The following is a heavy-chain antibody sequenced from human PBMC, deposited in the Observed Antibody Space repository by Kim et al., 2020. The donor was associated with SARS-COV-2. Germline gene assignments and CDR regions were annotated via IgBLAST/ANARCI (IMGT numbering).Heavy chain of an antibody. V-gene: IGHV1-3*01. CDR3: ARVLPAVIAGDY. D-gene: IGHD3-10*01. Sequence: KYPHTIQDRVAITRDTSTSTAYMELSDLRSEDTAVYYCARVLPAVIAGDYWGQGTLVTVSS. J-gene: IGHJ4*02.